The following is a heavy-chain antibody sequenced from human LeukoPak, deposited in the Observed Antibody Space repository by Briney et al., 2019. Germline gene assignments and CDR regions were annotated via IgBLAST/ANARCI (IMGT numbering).Heavy chain of an antibody. CDR3: AREGITMGRGVIVYYYGMDV. Sequence: ASVKVSCKASGYTLTSYYIHWVRQAPGQGLEWMGIINPSGGRTSSAQKFQGRVTMTRDTSISTAYMELSRLRSDDTAVYYCAREGITMGRGVIVYYYGMDVWGQGTTVTVSS. D-gene: IGHD3-10*01. CDR1: GYTLTSYY. CDR2: INPSGGRT. J-gene: IGHJ6*02. V-gene: IGHV1-46*01.